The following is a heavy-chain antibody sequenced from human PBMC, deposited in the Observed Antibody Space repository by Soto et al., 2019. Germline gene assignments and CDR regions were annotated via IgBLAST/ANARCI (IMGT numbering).Heavy chain of an antibody. D-gene: IGHD2-15*01. CDR2: IWYDGSNK. CDR1: GFTFSSYG. CDR3: ARRRVGIDP. Sequence: QVQLVESGGGVVQPGRSLRLSCAASGFTFSSYGMHWVRQAPGKGLEWVAVIWYDGSNKYYADSVKGLFTISRDNSKNTLYLQMNSLRAEDTAVYYCARRRVGIDPWGQGTLVTVSS. J-gene: IGHJ5*02. V-gene: IGHV3-33*01.